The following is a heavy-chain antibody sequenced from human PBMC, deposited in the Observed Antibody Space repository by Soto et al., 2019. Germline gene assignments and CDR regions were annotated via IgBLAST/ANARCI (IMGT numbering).Heavy chain of an antibody. J-gene: IGHJ4*02. CDR2: ISYDGSNK. Sequence: GGSLRLSCAASGFTFSSYAMHWVRQAPGKGLEWVAVISYDGSNKYYADSVKGRFTISRDNSKNTLYLQMNSLRAEDTAVYYCARVRYFDFFDYWGQGTLVTVSS. D-gene: IGHD3-9*01. CDR3: ARVRYFDFFDY. V-gene: IGHV3-30-3*01. CDR1: GFTFSSYA.